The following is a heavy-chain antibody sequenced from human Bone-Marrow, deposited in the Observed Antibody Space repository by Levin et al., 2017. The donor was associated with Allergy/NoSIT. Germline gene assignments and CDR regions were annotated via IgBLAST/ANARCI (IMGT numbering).Heavy chain of an antibody. CDR1: GFTFSSYA. D-gene: IGHD6-13*01. V-gene: IGHV3-30*04. CDR3: ARDHSSSWYYYYGMDV. CDR2: ISYDGSNK. J-gene: IGHJ6*02. Sequence: GGSLRLSCAASGFTFSSYAMRWVRQAPGKGLEWVAVISYDGSNKYYADSVKGRFTISRDNSKNTLYLQMNSLRAEDTAVYYGARDHSSSWYYYYGMDVWGQGTTVTVSS.